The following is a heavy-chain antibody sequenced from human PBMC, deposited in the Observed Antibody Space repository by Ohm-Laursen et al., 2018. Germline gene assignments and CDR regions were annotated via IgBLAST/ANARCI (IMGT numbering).Heavy chain of an antibody. CDR3: ARPSGAGNYYYYGMDV. V-gene: IGHV1-18*01. D-gene: IGHD1-26*01. CDR2: ISAYNGNT. Sequence: GASVKVSCKASGGTFSSYAISWVRQAPGQGLEWMGWISAYNGNTNYAQKLQGRVTMTTDTSTSTAYMELRSLRSDDTAVYYCARPSGAGNYYYYGMDVWGQGTTVTVSS. J-gene: IGHJ6*02. CDR1: GGTFSSYA.